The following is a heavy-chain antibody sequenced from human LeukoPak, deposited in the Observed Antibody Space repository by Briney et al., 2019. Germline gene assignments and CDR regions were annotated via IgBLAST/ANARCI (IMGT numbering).Heavy chain of an antibody. Sequence: GRSLRLSCAASGFTFSSYAMHWVRQAPGKGLEWVAVISYDGSNKYYADSVKGRFTISRDNSKNTLYLQMNSLRAEDTAVYYCARAASGSQEDAFDIWGQGTMVTVSS. D-gene: IGHD3-10*01. CDR3: ARAASGSQEDAFDI. V-gene: IGHV3-30*04. J-gene: IGHJ3*02. CDR2: ISYDGSNK. CDR1: GFTFSSYA.